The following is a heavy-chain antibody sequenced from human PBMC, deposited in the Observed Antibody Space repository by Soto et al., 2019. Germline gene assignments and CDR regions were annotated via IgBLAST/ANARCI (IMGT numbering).Heavy chain of an antibody. CDR1: GFTFSSYA. CDR3: AREVGLQGVANWFDP. Sequence: GGSLRLSCAASGFTFSSYAMHWVRQAPGKGLEYVSAISSNGGSTYYANSVKGRFTISRDNSKNTLYLQMGSLRAEDMAVYYCAREVGLQGVANWFDPWGQGTLVTVSS. D-gene: IGHD1-26*01. J-gene: IGHJ5*02. CDR2: ISSNGGST. V-gene: IGHV3-64*01.